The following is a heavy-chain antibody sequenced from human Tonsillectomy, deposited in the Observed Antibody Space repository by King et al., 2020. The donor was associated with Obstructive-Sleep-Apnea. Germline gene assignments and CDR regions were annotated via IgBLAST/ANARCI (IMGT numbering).Heavy chain of an antibody. CDR1: GFTFSSYA. D-gene: IGHD3-10*01. J-gene: IGHJ3*02. CDR3: ARDGRGIWFGELGAFDI. Sequence: VQLVESGGGVVQPGRSLRLSCAASGFTFSSYAIHWVRQAPGKGLEWVAVISYDGSSIFYADSVKGRFTISRDNSKNTLFLQMNSLRAEDTAVYYCARDGRGIWFGELGAFDIWGQGTMVTVSS. V-gene: IGHV3-30*04. CDR2: ISYDGSSI.